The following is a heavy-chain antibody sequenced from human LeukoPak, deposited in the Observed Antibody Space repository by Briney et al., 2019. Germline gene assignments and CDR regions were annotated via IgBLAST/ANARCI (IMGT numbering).Heavy chain of an antibody. CDR3: ARDVNTILGVENGAFDI. CDR2: ISYDGSNK. CDR1: GLTFSSYV. Sequence: GGSLRLSCAASGLTFSSYVIHWVRQAPGKGLEWVSVISYDGSNKYYADSVKGRFTISRDNSENIVYLQMNSLRAEDTAVYYCARDVNTILGVENGAFDIWGQGTMVTVSS. V-gene: IGHV3-30*04. D-gene: IGHD3-3*01. J-gene: IGHJ3*02.